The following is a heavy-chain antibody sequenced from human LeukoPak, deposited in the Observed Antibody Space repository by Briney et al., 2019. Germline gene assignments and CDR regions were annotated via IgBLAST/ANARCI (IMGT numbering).Heavy chain of an antibody. CDR1: GFTFSSYG. J-gene: IGHJ4*02. CDR2: IWYDGNNK. Sequence: PGGSLRLSCTASGFTFSSYGMHWVRQAPGKGLEWVAIIWYDGNNKYYGDSVKGRFTISRDNSKNTLYLQMNSLRAEDTAVYYCANDYGIYWGQGTLVTVSS. CDR3: ANDYGIY. D-gene: IGHD4-17*01. V-gene: IGHV3-33*06.